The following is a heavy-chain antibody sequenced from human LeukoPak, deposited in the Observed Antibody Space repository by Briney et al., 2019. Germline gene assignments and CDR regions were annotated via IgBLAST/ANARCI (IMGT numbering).Heavy chain of an antibody. V-gene: IGHV4-61*01. Sequence: SETLSLTCTVSGDPISSYSDYSNYKWTWIRQPPGKGLEWIGYVYYSGSVNYNPSLKSRVTISVDTSNNQFSLKLTSVTAADTAVYYCAREYSGFDYWGQGTLVTVSS. D-gene: IGHD5-12*01. CDR1: GDPISSYSDY. J-gene: IGHJ4*02. CDR2: VYYSGSV. CDR3: AREYSGFDY.